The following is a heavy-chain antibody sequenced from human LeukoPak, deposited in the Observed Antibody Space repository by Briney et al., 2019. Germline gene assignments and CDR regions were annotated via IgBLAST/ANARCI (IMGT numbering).Heavy chain of an antibody. CDR1: GYIFISYG. CDR3: AKSTVTTSPIDS. CDR2: ISTYNGNT. V-gene: IGHV1-18*01. J-gene: IGHJ4*02. Sequence: ASVKVSCKASGYIFISYGISWVRQAPGQGLEWMGWISTYNGNTNYAQKLQGRVTMTTDTSTSTAYMELRSLRSDDTAVYYCAKSTVTTSPIDSWGQGTLVTVSS. D-gene: IGHD4-17*01.